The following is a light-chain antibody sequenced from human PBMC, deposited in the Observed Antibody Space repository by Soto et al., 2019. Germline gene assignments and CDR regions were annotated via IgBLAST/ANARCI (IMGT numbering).Light chain of an antibody. CDR2: GAS. Sequence: EIVMTQSPATLSVSPGERATLSCRASQSVSSNLAWYQQRPGQAPRLLIYGASTRATGIPARLSGSGSGTEFTLTISSLQPEDFAVYYCQQHNNWPFTFGQRTKLEIK. CDR3: QQHNNWPFT. V-gene: IGKV3-15*01. CDR1: QSVSSN. J-gene: IGKJ2*01.